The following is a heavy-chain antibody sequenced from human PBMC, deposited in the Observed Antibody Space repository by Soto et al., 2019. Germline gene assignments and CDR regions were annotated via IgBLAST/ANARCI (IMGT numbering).Heavy chain of an antibody. D-gene: IGHD6-25*01. CDR2: ITPNSGGT. Sequence: ASVKVSCKASGYTFTGYYMHWVPQAPGQGLEWMGCITPNSGGTNYAQKFQGSATITMDTSISTADMELSRLRSENTAVYYCPRNAGQRGGAVYYYYCGMDVWGQGTTVTVS. CDR3: PRNAGQRGGAVYYYYCGMDV. J-gene: IGHJ6*02. V-gene: IGHV1-2*02. CDR1: GYTFTGYY.